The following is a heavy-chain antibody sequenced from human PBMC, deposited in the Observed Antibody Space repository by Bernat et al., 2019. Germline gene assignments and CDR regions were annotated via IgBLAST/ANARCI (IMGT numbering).Heavy chain of an antibody. V-gene: IGHV4-31*03. Sequence: QVQLQESGPGLVKPSQTLSLTCTVSGGSISSGGYYWSWIRQHPGKGLEWIGYIYYSGSTYYNPSLKSRVTIAVDTSKNQFSLKLSSVTAADTAVYYCAREGGDILTPFDIWGQGTMVTVSS. CDR2: IYYSGST. D-gene: IGHD3-9*01. CDR1: GGSISSGGYY. J-gene: IGHJ3*02. CDR3: AREGGDILTPFDI.